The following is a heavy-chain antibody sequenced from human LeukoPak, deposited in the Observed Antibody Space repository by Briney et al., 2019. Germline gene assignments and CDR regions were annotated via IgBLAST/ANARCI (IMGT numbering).Heavy chain of an antibody. CDR3: ARDWSYNWNDVNHPADY. Sequence: KPGGSLRLSCAASGFTFSSYSMNWVRQAPGKGLEWVSSISSSSSYIYYADSVKGRFTISRDNAKNSLYLQMNSLRAEDTAVYYCARDWSYNWNDVNHPADYWGQGTLVTVSS. CDR1: GFTFSSYS. CDR2: ISSSSSYI. J-gene: IGHJ4*02. V-gene: IGHV3-21*01. D-gene: IGHD1-1*01.